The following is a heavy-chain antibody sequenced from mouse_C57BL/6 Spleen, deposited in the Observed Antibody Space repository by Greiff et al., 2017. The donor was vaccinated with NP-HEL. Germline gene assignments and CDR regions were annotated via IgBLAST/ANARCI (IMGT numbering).Heavy chain of an antibody. J-gene: IGHJ2*01. D-gene: IGHD1-3*01. CDR1: GYSFTDYN. CDR2: INPNYGTT. V-gene: IGHV1-39*01. Sequence: VQLQQSGPELVKPGASVKISCKASGYSFTDYNMNWVKQSNGKSLEWIGVINPNYGTTSYNQKFKGKATLTVDQSSSTAFMQLNCLTSEDSTVYCCARGETGTDFDYWGQGTTLTVSS. CDR3: ARGETGTDFDY.